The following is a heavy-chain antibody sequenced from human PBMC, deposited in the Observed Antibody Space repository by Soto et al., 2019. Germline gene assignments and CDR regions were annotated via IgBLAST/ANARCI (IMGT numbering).Heavy chain of an antibody. CDR3: ARDREEMATINAFDI. Sequence: PGGSLRLSCAASGFTFSSYSMNWVRQAPGKGLEWVSSISSSSSYIYYADSVKGRFTISRDNAKNSLYLQMNSLRAEDTAVYYCARDREEMATINAFDIWGQGTMVTVS. CDR1: GFTFSSYS. J-gene: IGHJ3*02. D-gene: IGHD5-12*01. CDR2: ISSSSSYI. V-gene: IGHV3-21*01.